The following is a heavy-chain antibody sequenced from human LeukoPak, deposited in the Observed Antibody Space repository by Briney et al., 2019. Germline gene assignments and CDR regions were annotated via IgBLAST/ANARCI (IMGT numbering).Heavy chain of an antibody. CDR1: GGSISSGGYY. J-gene: IGHJ5*02. D-gene: IGHD3-16*01. CDR2: IYYSGST. V-gene: IGHV4-31*03. CDR3: ARDRTGDARGFDP. Sequence: PSQTLSLTCTVSGGSISSGGYYWSWIRQHPGKGLEWIGYIYYSGSTYYNPSLKSRVTISVDTSKNQFSPKLSSVTAADTAAYYCARDRTGDARGFDPWGQGTLVNVSS.